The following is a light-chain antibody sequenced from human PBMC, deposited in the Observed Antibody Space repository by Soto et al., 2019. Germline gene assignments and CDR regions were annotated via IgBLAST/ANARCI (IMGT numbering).Light chain of an antibody. Sequence: EILLTQSPGTLSLSPGERATLSCRASQSISSNYLAWYQQKPGQTPRLLIYGASSRATGVPDRFSSSGSGTDFTLTISRLEPDDFAVYFCQHYTSSPCTFGQGTKVEIK. V-gene: IGKV3-20*01. J-gene: IGKJ1*01. CDR3: QHYTSSPCT. CDR2: GAS. CDR1: QSISSNY.